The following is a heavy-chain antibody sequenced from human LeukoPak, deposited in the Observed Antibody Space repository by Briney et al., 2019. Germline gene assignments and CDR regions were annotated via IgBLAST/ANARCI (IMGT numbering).Heavy chain of an antibody. J-gene: IGHJ3*02. CDR2: IYTSGST. D-gene: IGHD1-26*01. Sequence: PSETLSLTCAVYGGSFSGYYWSWIRQPAGKGLEWIGRIYTSGSTNYNLSLKSRVTISVDTSKNQFSLKLSSVTAADTAVYYCARVEWAADAFDIWGQGTMVTVSS. V-gene: IGHV4-59*10. CDR1: GGSFSGYY. CDR3: ARVEWAADAFDI.